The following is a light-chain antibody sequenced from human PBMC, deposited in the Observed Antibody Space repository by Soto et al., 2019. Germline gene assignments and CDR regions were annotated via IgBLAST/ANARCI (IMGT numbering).Light chain of an antibody. J-gene: IGLJ2*01. CDR2: EGS. CDR3: CSYAGSSTFGVV. Sequence: QSALTQPASVSGSPGQSITISCTGTSSDVGSYNLVSWYQQHPGEAPKLMIYEGSKRPSGVSNRFSGSKSGNTASLTISGLHAEDEADYYCCSYAGSSTFGVVFGGGTKLTVL. V-gene: IGLV2-23*03. CDR1: SSDVGSYNL.